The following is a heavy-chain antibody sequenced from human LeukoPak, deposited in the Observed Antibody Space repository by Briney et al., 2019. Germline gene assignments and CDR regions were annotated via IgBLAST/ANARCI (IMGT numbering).Heavy chain of an antibody. Sequence: PGGSLRLFCAASGFTFSSYSMNWVRQAPGKGLECVSYISSISSTIYYAYSVKCRFTISTDNAKNSLYLKMNTLSAEDTAVYYCARHLYDSLVYWRQRTLATVSS. D-gene: IGHD3-22*01. CDR1: GFTFSSYS. CDR2: ISSISSTI. V-gene: IGHV3-48*01. J-gene: IGHJ4*02. CDR3: ARHLYDSLVY.